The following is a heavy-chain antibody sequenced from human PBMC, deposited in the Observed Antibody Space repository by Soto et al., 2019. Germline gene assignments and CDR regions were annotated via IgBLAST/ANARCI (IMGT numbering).Heavy chain of an antibody. CDR1: GFTFGSYA. D-gene: IGHD1-26*01. CDR2: VTYSGANT. J-gene: IGHJ4*02. V-gene: IGHV3-23*01. Sequence: EVQLLESGGGLVQPGGSLRLSCAASGFTFGSYAMSWVRQAPGKGLEWVSLVTYSGANTYYAGSVTGRFTISRDNSRNTLYLHMSSLRVEDTAVYYCATPYRSTGGYSSFDSWGRGSLVTVSS. CDR3: ATPYRSTGGYSSFDS.